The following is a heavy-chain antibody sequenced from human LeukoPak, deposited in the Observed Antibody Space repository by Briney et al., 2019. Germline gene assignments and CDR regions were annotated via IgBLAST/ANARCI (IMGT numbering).Heavy chain of an antibody. J-gene: IGHJ5*02. D-gene: IGHD2-2*01. Sequence: PSQTLSLTCTVSGGSISSGGYYWSWIRQHPGKGLEWIGYIYYSGSTYYNPSLKSRVTISVDTSKNQFSLKLSSVTAADTAVYYCARLLVVGPAAIRGPLGWFDPWGQGTLVTVSS. CDR1: GGSISSGGYY. CDR3: ARLLVVGPAAIRGPLGWFDP. V-gene: IGHV4-31*03. CDR2: IYYSGST.